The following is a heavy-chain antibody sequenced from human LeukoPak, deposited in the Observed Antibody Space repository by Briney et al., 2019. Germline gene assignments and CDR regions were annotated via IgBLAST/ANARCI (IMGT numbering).Heavy chain of an antibody. D-gene: IGHD6-13*01. CDR1: GFSVSSGHYY. Sequence: PSETLSLTCTVSGFSVSSGHYYWRWLRQPPGKGLEWIGYIYNSESTNNNPSLKSRVTISVDTSKNHFSLKLSSVTATDTAVYYCATGGSLAAAGDYWGQGTLVTVSS. CDR2: IYNSEST. V-gene: IGHV4-61*03. CDR3: ATGGSLAAAGDY. J-gene: IGHJ4*02.